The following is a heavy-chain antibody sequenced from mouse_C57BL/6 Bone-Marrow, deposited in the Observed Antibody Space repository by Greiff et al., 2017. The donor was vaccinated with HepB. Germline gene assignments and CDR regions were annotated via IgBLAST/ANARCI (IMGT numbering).Heavy chain of an antibody. CDR3: ARDRVDVLLRFNWYFDV. D-gene: IGHD1-1*01. Sequence: QVQLQQSGAELARPGASVKLSCKASGYTFTSYGISWVKQRTGQGLEWIGEIYTRSGNTYYNEKFKGKATLTADKSSSTTYMELRSLTSEDSAVYICARDRVDVLLRFNWYFDVWGTGTTVTVSS. CDR2: IYTRSGNT. V-gene: IGHV1-81*01. CDR1: GYTFTSYG. J-gene: IGHJ1*03.